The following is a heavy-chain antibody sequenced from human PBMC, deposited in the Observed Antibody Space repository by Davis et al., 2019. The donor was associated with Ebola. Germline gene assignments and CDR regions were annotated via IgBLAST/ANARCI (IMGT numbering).Heavy chain of an antibody. V-gene: IGHV3-30*18. Sequence: GESLKISCAASGFIFNKYGIHWVRQAPGKGLEWVALMSHDGKKEYYSDSVKGRFSISRDNSNNTLFLHMSRLRAEDTAMYYCAKDERFLENFLPYYMDIWGEGTTVTVSS. CDR2: MSHDGKKE. D-gene: IGHD3-3*01. CDR3: AKDERFLENFLPYYMDI. CDR1: GFIFNKYG. J-gene: IGHJ6*03.